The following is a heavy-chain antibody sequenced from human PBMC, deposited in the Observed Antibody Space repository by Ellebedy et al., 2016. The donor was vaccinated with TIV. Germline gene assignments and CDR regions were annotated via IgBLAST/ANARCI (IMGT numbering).Heavy chain of an antibody. CDR3: ASRPGIAVAGPGDY. J-gene: IGHJ4*02. V-gene: IGHV3-30*03. Sequence: GGSLRLSXAASGFTFSSYGMHWVRQAPGKGLEWVAVISYDGSNKYYADSVKGRFTISRDNSKNTLYLQMNSLRAEDTAVYYCASRPGIAVAGPGDYWGQGTLVTVS. D-gene: IGHD6-19*01. CDR1: GFTFSSYG. CDR2: ISYDGSNK.